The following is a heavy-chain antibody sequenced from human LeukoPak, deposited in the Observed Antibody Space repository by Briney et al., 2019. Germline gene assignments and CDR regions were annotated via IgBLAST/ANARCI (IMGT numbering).Heavy chain of an antibody. CDR2: IKQDGSEQ. CDR1: GFSFNTYW. V-gene: IGHV3-7*01. Sequence: GGSLRLSCVASGFSFNTYWMSWVRQAPGKGLEWVANIKQDGSEQYYVDSVKGRFTISRDNAKNSVYLQMNSLRAEDTAVYYCARGPDFLDNSGNWFDPWGQGTLVTVSS. J-gene: IGHJ5*02. CDR3: ARGPDFLDNSGNWFDP. D-gene: IGHD2/OR15-2a*01.